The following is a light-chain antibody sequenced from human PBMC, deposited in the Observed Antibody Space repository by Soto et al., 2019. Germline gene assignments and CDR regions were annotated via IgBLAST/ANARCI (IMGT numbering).Light chain of an antibody. CDR1: SSNIGSYS. Sequence: QSVLTQPSSTSGTPGQRVTISCSGSSSNIGSYSVYWYQQLPGTAPRLLICNNDQRPSGVPDRFSGSKSGTSASLAIGGLRSEDEADYSCATWDDSLSGPVFGGGTKVTVL. CDR3: ATWDDSLSGPV. V-gene: IGLV1-47*02. J-gene: IGLJ2*01. CDR2: NND.